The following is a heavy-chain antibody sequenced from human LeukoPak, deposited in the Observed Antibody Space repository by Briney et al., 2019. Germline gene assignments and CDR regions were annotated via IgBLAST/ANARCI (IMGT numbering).Heavy chain of an antibody. Sequence: GGSLRLSCAASGFTFDDYAMHWVRQAPGKGLEWVSGISWNSGSIGYADSVKGRFTISRDNAKNSLYLQMNSLRAEDMVLYYCAKGPVDTAMVDGFDIWGQGTMVTVSS. CDR2: ISWNSGSI. CDR1: GFTFDDYA. D-gene: IGHD5-18*01. J-gene: IGHJ3*02. CDR3: AKGPVDTAMVDGFDI. V-gene: IGHV3-9*03.